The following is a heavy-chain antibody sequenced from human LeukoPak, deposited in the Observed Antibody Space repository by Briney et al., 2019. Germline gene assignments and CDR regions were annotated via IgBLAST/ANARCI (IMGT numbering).Heavy chain of an antibody. D-gene: IGHD5-24*01. Sequence: SETLSLTCTVSGGSISSYYWSWIRQPPGKGLEWIGYIYYSGSTNYNPSLKSRVTISVDTSKNQFSLKLSSVTAADTAVYYCARQRREGDGYNYYFDYWGQGTLVTVSS. CDR3: ARQRREGDGYNYYFDY. CDR1: GGSISSYY. V-gene: IGHV4-59*08. J-gene: IGHJ4*02. CDR2: IYYSGST.